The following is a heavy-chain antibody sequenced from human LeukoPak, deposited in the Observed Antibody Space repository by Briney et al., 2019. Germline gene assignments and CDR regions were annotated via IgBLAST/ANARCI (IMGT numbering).Heavy chain of an antibody. Sequence: GGSLRLSCAASGFTFSSYSMNWVRQAPGKGPEWVSYISSSSTIYYADSVKGRFTISRDNAKNSLYLQMNSLRAEDTAVYYCAREDILTGYPDYWGQGILVTVSS. V-gene: IGHV3-48*01. D-gene: IGHD3-9*01. CDR3: AREDILTGYPDY. CDR1: GFTFSSYS. J-gene: IGHJ4*02. CDR2: ISSSSTI.